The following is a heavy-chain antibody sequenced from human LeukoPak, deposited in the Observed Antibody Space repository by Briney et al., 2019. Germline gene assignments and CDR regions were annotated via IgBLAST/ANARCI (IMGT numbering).Heavy chain of an antibody. CDR3: VSDHTGHDDY. J-gene: IGHJ4*02. D-gene: IGHD1-1*01. Sequence: GGSLRLSCAASGFTFRSYGMHWVRQAPGKGLEWVAVISYDGNNKYYADSVKGRFTISRDNSKNTLYLQMNSLRAEDTAVYYCVSDHTGHDDYWGQGTLVTVSS. CDR2: ISYDGNNK. CDR1: GFTFRSYG. V-gene: IGHV3-30*03.